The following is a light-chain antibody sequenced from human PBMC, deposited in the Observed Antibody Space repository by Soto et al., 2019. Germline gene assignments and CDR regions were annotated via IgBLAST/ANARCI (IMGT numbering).Light chain of an antibody. Sequence: DNVMTQSPDSLAVSLGERATINCKSSQSVLYSSNNKNYIAWYQQKPGQPPKLLIYWASTRESGVPDRFSGSGSGTDFTLTITSMQAEDVAVYYCQQYLNNLYTFGQGTKLEIK. CDR3: QQYLNNLYT. CDR2: WAS. CDR1: QSVLYSSNNKNY. J-gene: IGKJ2*01. V-gene: IGKV4-1*01.